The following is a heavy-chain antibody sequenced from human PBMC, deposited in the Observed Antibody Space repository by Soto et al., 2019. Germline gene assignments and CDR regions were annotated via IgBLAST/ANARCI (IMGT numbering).Heavy chain of an antibody. V-gene: IGHV1-69*01. D-gene: IGHD3-3*01. Sequence: QVQLVQSGAEVKKPGSSAKVSCKASGGTFSSYAISWVRQAPGQGLEWMGGIIPIFGTANYAQKFQGRVTITADESTSTAYMELSSLRSEDTAVYYCARGASPLTYDFWSGYSGDYYYYGMDVWGQGTTVTVSS. J-gene: IGHJ6*02. CDR2: IIPIFGTA. CDR3: ARGASPLTYDFWSGYSGDYYYYGMDV. CDR1: GGTFSSYA.